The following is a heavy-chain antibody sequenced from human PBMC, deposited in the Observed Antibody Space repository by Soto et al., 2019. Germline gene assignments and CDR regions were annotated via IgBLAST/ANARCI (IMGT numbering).Heavy chain of an antibody. CDR1: GGSFSGYY. CDR2: INHSGST. V-gene: IGHV4-34*01. J-gene: IGHJ5*02. CDR3: ARGNTWPLWFDP. Sequence: SETLSLTCAVYGGSFSGYYWTWIRQPPGTGLEWIGEINHSGSTNYNPSLKSRVTISVDTSKNQFSLKLSSVAATDTAVYYCARGNTWPLWFDPWGQGTLVTVS.